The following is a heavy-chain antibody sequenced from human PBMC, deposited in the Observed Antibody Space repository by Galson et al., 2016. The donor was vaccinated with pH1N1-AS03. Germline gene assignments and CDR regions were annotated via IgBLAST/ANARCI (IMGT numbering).Heavy chain of an antibody. CDR3: VAYGSGTQASFDY. J-gene: IGHJ4*02. D-gene: IGHD3-10*01. CDR2: IDPSGGGT. CDR1: GYTFTRYY. Sequence: SVKVSCKASGYTFTRYYMHWVRQAPGQGLEWMGVIDPSGGGTTYAQKFHGRVTMTRDTSTTTAHMELSSLRSEDTAIYYCVAYGSGTQASFDYWGQGTLVTVSS. V-gene: IGHV1-46*01.